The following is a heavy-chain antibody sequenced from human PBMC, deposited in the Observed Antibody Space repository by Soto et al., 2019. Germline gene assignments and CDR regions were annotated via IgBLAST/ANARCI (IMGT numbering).Heavy chain of an antibody. CDR2: ISYDGSNK. Sequence: GGSLRLSCASSGFTFSSYGMHWVRLSACYVLEWVAVISYDGSNKYYADSVKGRFTISRDNSKNTLYLQMNSLRAEDTAVYYCAKDSAWFCSSTSCYGFDYWGQGTLVTVSS. CDR3: AKDSAWFCSSTSCYGFDY. D-gene: IGHD2-2*01. V-gene: IGHV3-30*18. J-gene: IGHJ4*02. CDR1: GFTFSSYG.